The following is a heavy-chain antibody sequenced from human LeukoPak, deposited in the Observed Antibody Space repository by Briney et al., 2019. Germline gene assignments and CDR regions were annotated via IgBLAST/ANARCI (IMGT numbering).Heavy chain of an antibody. CDR2: IDTDGSFT. D-gene: IGHD1-26*01. CDR3: IRGTVGAPGNDY. J-gene: IGHJ4*02. Sequence: GGSLRLSCAASGFTFSSYAMSWVRQPPGKGLEWVSRIDTDGSFTSYADSVRGRFTISRDNAKNTLYLQMSSLRAEDTAVYYCIRGTVGAPGNDYWGQGTLVTVSS. V-gene: IGHV3-74*01. CDR1: GFTFSSYA.